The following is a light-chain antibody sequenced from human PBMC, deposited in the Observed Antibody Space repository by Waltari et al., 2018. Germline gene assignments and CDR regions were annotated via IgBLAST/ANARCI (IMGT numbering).Light chain of an antibody. CDR1: LSRVESIGYTY. CDR3: MQALRSPHT. CDR2: LVS. Sequence: DIVMTQSPLSLPVTPGEPASISCRSSLSRVESIGYTYLDWYLQKPGQSPQILIYLVSNRASGVPDRFSGSGSGTEFTLKISRVEAGDVGVYYCMQALRSPHTFGQGTKLEIK. J-gene: IGKJ2*01. V-gene: IGKV2-28*01.